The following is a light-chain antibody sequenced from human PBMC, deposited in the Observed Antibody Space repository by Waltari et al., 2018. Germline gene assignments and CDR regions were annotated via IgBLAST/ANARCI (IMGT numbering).Light chain of an antibody. CDR2: EVT. V-gene: IGLV2-23*02. Sequence: QSALTQPASVYGSPGQSITISCTGTSSDVGTYNLVPWYQQHPGEVTKLMIYEVTKRPSAVSHRVSGSKSVNTASLTISWLQAEDEADYCCCSFAGKGFSVIFGGGTKLTVL. CDR1: SSDVGTYNL. J-gene: IGLJ2*01. CDR3: CSFAGKGFSVI.